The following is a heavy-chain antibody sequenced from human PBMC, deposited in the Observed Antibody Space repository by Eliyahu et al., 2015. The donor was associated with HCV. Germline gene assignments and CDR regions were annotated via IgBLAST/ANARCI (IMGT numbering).Heavy chain of an antibody. CDR2: ISGSGGST. CDR3: AKARANSSGWRHGGEFDP. CDR1: GFTFSXYX. Sequence: EVQLLESGGGLVQPGGSLRLSCAASGFTFSXYXMXWVRQAPGKGXGWVSAISGSGGSTYYADSVKGRFTISRDNSKNTLYLQMNSLRAEDTAVYYCAKARANSSGWRHGGEFDPWGQGTLVTVSS. J-gene: IGHJ5*02. V-gene: IGHV3-23*01. D-gene: IGHD6-19*01.